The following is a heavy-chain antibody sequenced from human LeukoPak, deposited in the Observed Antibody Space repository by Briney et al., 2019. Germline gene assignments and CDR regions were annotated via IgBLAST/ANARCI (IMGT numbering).Heavy chain of an antibody. CDR2: IYYSGST. J-gene: IGHJ6*02. D-gene: IGHD2-2*01. V-gene: IGHV4-31*03. Sequence: PSQTLSLTCTVSGGSISSGGYYWSWIRQHPGKGLEWIGYIYYSGSTYYNPSLKSRVTISVDKSKNQFSLKLSSVTAADTAVYYCASAPMSHCSSTSCYGYYYYYGMDVWGQGTTVTVSS. CDR1: GGSISSGGYY. CDR3: ASAPMSHCSSTSCYGYYYYYGMDV.